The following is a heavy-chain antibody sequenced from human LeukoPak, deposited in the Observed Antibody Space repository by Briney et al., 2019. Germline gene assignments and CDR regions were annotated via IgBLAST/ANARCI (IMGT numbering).Heavy chain of an antibody. CDR1: GGSISSGGYY. V-gene: IGHV4-31*03. D-gene: IGHD1-14*01. Sequence: SETLSLTCTVSGGSISSGGYYWSWIRQHPGKGLEWIGYIYYSGSTYYNPSLKSRVTISVDTSMNQFSLKLSSVTAADTAVYYCARDHNGLFDYWGQGTLVTVSS. J-gene: IGHJ4*02. CDR2: IYYSGST. CDR3: ARDHNGLFDY.